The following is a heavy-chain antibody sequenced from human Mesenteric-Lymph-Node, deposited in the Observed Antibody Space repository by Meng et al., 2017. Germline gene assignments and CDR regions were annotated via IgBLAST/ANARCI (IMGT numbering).Heavy chain of an antibody. V-gene: IGHV3-73*01. Sequence: GESLKISCAASGFTFSSYEMNWVRQASGKGLEWVGRIRSKANSYATAYAASVKGRFTISRDDSKNTAYLQMNSLKTEDTAVYYCTRVIVGATIYAFDIWGQGTMVTVSS. J-gene: IGHJ3*02. D-gene: IGHD1-26*01. CDR1: GFTFSSYE. CDR3: TRVIVGATIYAFDI. CDR2: IRSKANSYAT.